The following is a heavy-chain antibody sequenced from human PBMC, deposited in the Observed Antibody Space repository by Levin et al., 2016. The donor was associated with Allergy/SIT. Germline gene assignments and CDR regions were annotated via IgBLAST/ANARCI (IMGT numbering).Heavy chain of an antibody. D-gene: IGHD3-22*01. V-gene: IGHV4-39*01. J-gene: IGHJ2*01. CDR2: IYHSGTT. CDR3: VRRRVTMKLGTEHTGRRGWYFDL. CDR1: GGSISSSSYY. Sequence: SETLSLTCSVSGGSISSSSYYWGWIRQPPGQGLEWIGSIYHSGTTFYNPSLKSRVTISVDTWREEFSLNMSSVTAADTAVYFCVRRRVTMKLGTEHTGRRGWYFDLWGRGTLVTVSS.